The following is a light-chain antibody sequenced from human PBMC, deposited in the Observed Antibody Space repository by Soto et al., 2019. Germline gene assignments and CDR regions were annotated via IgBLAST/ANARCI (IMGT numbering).Light chain of an antibody. CDR2: GAS. J-gene: IGKJ1*01. CDR1: QNIDMY. Sequence: DIHMTQSPSSLSASVGDTVTITCRASQNIDMYLNWYQQQPGKAPRVLISGASNLQTGVPSRLSGSGSGTDFNLTINSLQPEDFASYFSQHTFNSPPWTFGQGTKVDVK. V-gene: IGKV1-39*01. CDR3: QHTFNSPPWT.